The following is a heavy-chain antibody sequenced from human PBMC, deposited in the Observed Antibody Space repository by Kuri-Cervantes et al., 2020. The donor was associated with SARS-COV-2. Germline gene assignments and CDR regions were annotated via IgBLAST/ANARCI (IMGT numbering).Heavy chain of an antibody. V-gene: IGHV3-48*01. CDR1: AFTFSSYN. CDR2: ISSSSSTI. J-gene: IGHJ4*02. Sequence: GGSLRLSCVVSAFTFSSYNMNWVRQAPGKGLAWVSYISSSSSTIYYAGSVKGRFAICRDNARISLYLQMSSLRAEDTAVYYCARDLRLGKSLDYWGQGTLVTVSS. CDR3: ARDLRLGKSLDY. D-gene: IGHD7-27*01.